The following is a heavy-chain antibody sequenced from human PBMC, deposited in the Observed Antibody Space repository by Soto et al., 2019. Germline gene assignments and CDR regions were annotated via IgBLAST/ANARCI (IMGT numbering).Heavy chain of an antibody. V-gene: IGHV3-48*03. J-gene: IGHJ6*02. CDR3: ARALSIDGEWGAHSSPRDYYGMDV. Sequence: EVQLVESGGGWVQPGGSLRLSCAASGFTFSSYEMNWVRQALGKGLDWVSYISSRGSTIDYADSVKGRFTISRDNAKNSLYLQMNSLRAEDTAVYYCARALSIDGEWGAHSSPRDYYGMDVWGQGTTVTVSS. D-gene: IGHD6-13*01. CDR2: ISSRGSTI. CDR1: GFTFSSYE.